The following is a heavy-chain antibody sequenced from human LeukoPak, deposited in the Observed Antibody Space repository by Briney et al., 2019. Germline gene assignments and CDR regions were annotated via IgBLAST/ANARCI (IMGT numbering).Heavy chain of an antibody. D-gene: IGHD3-10*01. Sequence: PGGSLRLSCVASGFTSSSYGMHWVRQAPGKGLEWVAVISYDGSNKYYADSVKGRFTISRDNAKNSLYLQMNSLRAEDTAVYYCARDNNYYGSGSYHDYWGQGTLVTVSS. J-gene: IGHJ4*02. CDR3: ARDNNYYGSGSYHDY. CDR2: ISYDGSNK. V-gene: IGHV3-30*03. CDR1: GFTSSSYG.